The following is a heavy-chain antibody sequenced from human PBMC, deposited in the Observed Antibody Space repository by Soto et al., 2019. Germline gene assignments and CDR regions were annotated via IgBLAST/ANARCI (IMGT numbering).Heavy chain of an antibody. J-gene: IGHJ4*02. D-gene: IGHD4-17*01. CDR1: GFTFSSYA. Sequence: EVQLLEPGGDLVQPGGSLRLSCAASGFTFSSYAMNWVRQAPGKGLEWVSTIRTSVGDTYYAASVKGRFTISRDNSKSTVYLHLNSLRAEDTAIYYCAKDPTYDYGYFDSWGQGTLVTVSS. CDR2: IRTSVGDT. V-gene: IGHV3-23*01. CDR3: AKDPTYDYGYFDS.